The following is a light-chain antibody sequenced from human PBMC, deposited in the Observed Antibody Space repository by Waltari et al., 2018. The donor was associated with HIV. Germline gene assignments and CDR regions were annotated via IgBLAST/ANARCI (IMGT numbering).Light chain of an antibody. CDR1: KRAGPSDRF. CDR2: DLN. CDR3: CSYSGDYV. J-gene: IGLJ1*01. V-gene: IGLV2-11*01. Sequence: QSVLTQPHSVSGSPGQSVTISCVGVKRAGPSDRFVSWYQQYPGKPPRLLIYDLNKRPSGVPHRFFGSKSGDTASLTISGLQSDDEGVYFCCSYSGDYVFGTGTEVTV.